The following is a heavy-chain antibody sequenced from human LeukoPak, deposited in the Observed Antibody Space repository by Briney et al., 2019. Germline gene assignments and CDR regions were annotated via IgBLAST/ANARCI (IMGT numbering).Heavy chain of an antibody. J-gene: IGHJ4*02. CDR1: GFTVSTSH. CDR3: ARGYSGYFYY. Sequence: GGSLRLSCAVSGFTVSTSHMTWVRQAVGKGLEWVSFIYSGGDTSYADSVKGRFTISRDNAKNTLYLQMNSLRAEDTAVYYCARGYSGYFYYWGQGTLVTVSS. V-gene: IGHV3-53*01. CDR2: IYSGGDT. D-gene: IGHD5-12*01.